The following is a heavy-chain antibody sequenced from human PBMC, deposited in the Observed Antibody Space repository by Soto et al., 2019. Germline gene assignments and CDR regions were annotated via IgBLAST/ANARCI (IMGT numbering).Heavy chain of an antibody. V-gene: IGHV3-7*01. J-gene: IGHJ4*02. CDR1: GFTFSSYW. CDR3: ARDFSHGFDH. Sequence: GGSLRLSCAASGFTFSSYWMSWVRQAPGKGLEWVSNINRDGSNTSYVDSVKGRFTISRDNAKNTLYLQMNSLRAEDTAVYYCARDFSHGFDHWGPGTLVTVSS. CDR2: INRDGSNT.